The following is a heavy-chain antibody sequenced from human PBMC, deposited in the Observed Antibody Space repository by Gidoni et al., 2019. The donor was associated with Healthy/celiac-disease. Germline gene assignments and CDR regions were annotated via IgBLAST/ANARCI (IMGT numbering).Heavy chain of an antibody. D-gene: IGHD3-16*02. Sequence: QVHLHRSGAALLRPSDTLSLTCAVYGGSFIGYYWSWLRQPPGKGLEWIGEINHSGSTNYNPSLKSRVTISVDTSKNQFSLKLSSVTAADTALYYCARVIVAGYPGWGQGTLVTVSA. J-gene: IGHJ4*02. V-gene: IGHV4-34*01. CDR2: INHSGST. CDR3: ARVIVAGYPG. CDR1: GGSFIGYY.